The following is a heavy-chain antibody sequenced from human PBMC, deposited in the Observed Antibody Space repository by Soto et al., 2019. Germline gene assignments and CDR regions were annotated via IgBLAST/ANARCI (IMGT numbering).Heavy chain of an antibody. V-gene: IGHV1-18*01. CDR1: GYTFTSYG. CDR2: ISAYNGNT. Sequence: ASVKVSCKASGYTFTSYGISWVRQAPGQGLEWMGWISAYNGNTNYAQKLQGRVTMTTDTSTSTAYMELRSLRSDDTAVYYCARDPSYSYDSSGYYYPYYYYYYGMDVRGKGTTVTVSS. J-gene: IGHJ6*04. D-gene: IGHD3-22*01. CDR3: ARDPSYSYDSSGYYYPYYYYYYGMDV.